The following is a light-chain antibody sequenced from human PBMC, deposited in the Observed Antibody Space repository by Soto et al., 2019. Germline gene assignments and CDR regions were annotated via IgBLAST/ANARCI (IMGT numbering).Light chain of an antibody. J-gene: IGKJ2*01. V-gene: IGKV3-20*01. Sequence: DIVLTQSPGTLSLSPGERATLSCRASQSVGSSHLAWYQQKPGQAPRLVIYGASNSATGIPDRCSGSGSGTDFTLTISRLETEDFAVYYCQQYDSSPLYTFGQGTKLEIK. CDR3: QQYDSSPLYT. CDR2: GAS. CDR1: QSVGSSH.